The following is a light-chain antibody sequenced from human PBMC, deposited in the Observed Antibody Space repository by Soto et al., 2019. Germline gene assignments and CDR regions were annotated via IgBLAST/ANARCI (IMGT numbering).Light chain of an antibody. J-gene: IGKJ1*01. Sequence: DAVMTQSPVSLPVALGQPASISCRSSQSLVYSDGNTYLNWFQQRPGQSPRRLIYKVSNRDSGVPDRFSVRGSGIDCTLKLSRVGAEDVWFYYCMQASRWWWTLRQGTKVEIK. CDR3: MQASRWWWT. CDR2: KVS. V-gene: IGKV2-30*01. CDR1: QSLVYSDGNTY.